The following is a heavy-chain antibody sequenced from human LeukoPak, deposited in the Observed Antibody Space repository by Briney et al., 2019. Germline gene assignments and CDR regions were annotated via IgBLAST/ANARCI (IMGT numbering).Heavy chain of an antibody. CDR2: IYSGGST. Sequence: GRSLRLSCAASGFTVSSNYMSWVRQAPGKGLEWVSVIYSGGSTYYADSVKGRFTISRDNSKNTLYLQMNSLRAEDTAVYYCARDPTIDYGDYVGRGNWFDPWGQGTLVTVSS. D-gene: IGHD4-17*01. J-gene: IGHJ5*02. CDR3: ARDPTIDYGDYVGRGNWFDP. V-gene: IGHV3-66*01. CDR1: GFTVSSNY.